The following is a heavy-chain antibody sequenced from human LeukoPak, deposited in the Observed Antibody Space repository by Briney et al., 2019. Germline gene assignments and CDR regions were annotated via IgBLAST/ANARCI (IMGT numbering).Heavy chain of an antibody. CDR1: GGTFGSYA. CDR2: IIPILGIA. D-gene: IGHD6-13*01. V-gene: IGHV1-69*04. Sequence: SVKVSCKASGGTFGSYAISWVRQAPGQGLEWMGRIIPILGIANYAQKFQGRVTITADKSTSTAYTELSSLRSEDTAVYYCAREQDSTSALTLDYWGQGTLVTVSS. CDR3: AREQDSTSALTLDY. J-gene: IGHJ4*02.